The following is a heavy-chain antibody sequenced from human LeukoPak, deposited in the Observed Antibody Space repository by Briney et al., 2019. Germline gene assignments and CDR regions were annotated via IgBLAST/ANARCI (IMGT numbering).Heavy chain of an antibody. CDR3: ARTAARRFDY. Sequence: ASVKVSCKASGFTFTSTAVQWVRQARGQRLEWIGWILVGSGNTTYAQKFQGRVTMTRDTSTSTVYMELSSLRSDDTAVYYCARTAARRFDYWGQGTLVTVSS. J-gene: IGHJ4*02. V-gene: IGHV1-58*01. CDR1: GFTFTSTA. D-gene: IGHD6-6*01. CDR2: ILVGSGNT.